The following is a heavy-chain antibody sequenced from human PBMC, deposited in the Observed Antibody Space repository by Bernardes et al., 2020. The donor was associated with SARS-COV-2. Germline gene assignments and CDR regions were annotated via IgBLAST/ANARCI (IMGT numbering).Heavy chain of an antibody. V-gene: IGHV5-51*01. Sequence: GESLKISCKGSGYSFNKYWIGWVRQLPGKGLEWMGIIYPGDSDTRYNPSFQGQVTISADKSFSSAYLQWNSLKASDTAMYYCARLGYCSGGTCYQLEYWGQGTLVTVSA. CDR2: IYPGDSDT. CDR3: ARLGYCSGGTCYQLEY. CDR1: GYSFNKYW. D-gene: IGHD2-15*01. J-gene: IGHJ4*02.